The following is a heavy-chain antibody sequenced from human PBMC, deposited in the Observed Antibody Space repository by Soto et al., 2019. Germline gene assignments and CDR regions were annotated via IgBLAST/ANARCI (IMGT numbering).Heavy chain of an antibody. V-gene: IGHV4-34*01. J-gene: IGHJ4*02. Sequence: SETLSLTCAVYGGSFSGYYWSWIRQPPGKGLEWIGEINHSGSTNYNPSLKSRVTISVDTSKNQFSLKLSSVTAADTAVYYCARCIAVAGTDYWGQGTLVTVSS. CDR3: ARCIAVAGTDY. CDR1: GGSFSGYY. D-gene: IGHD6-19*01. CDR2: INHSGST.